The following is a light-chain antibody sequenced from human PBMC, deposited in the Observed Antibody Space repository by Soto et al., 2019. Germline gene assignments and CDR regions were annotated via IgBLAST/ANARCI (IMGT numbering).Light chain of an antibody. CDR1: QSISSW. Sequence: DIQMTQYPSTLSASVGDRVTITCRASQSISSWLDWYQKKPGKAPKLLIYDASSLESGVPSRLRGSGYGTELTITISSMQTDDFETYYCQQYNSYPSTFGGGTKVDIK. CDR2: DAS. V-gene: IGKV1-5*01. CDR3: QQYNSYPST. J-gene: IGKJ4*01.